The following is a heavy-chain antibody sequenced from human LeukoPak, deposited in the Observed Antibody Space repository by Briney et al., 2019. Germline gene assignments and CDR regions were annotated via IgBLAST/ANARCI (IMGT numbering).Heavy chain of an antibody. CDR1: GFTFDDYA. CDR3: AKESSGYHNHYFDY. D-gene: IGHD3-22*01. CDR2: ISWNSGSI. J-gene: IGHJ4*02. V-gene: IGHV3-9*03. Sequence: PGGSLRLSCAASGFTFDDYAMHWVRQAPGKGLEWVSGISWNSGSIGYADSVKGRFTISRDNAKNSLYLQMNSLRAEDMALYYCAKESSGYHNHYFDYWGQGTLVTVSS.